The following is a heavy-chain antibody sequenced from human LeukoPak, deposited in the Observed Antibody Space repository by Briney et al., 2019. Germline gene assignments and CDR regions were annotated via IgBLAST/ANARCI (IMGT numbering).Heavy chain of an antibody. CDR1: GYTFTSYD. J-gene: IGHJ4*02. CDR3: ARGSRSRSSSPIDY. Sequence: GASVKVSCKASGYTFTSYDINWVRQATGQGLEWMGWMNPNSGNTGYAQKFQGRVTITRNTSISTAYMELSSLRSEDTAVYYCARGSRSRSSSPIDYWGQGTLVTVSS. V-gene: IGHV1-8*03. CDR2: MNPNSGNT. D-gene: IGHD6-6*01.